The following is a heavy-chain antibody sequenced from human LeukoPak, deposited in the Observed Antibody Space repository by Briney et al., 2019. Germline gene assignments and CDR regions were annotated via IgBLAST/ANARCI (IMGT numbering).Heavy chain of an antibody. CDR1: GYSFTSYW. CDR2: IYPGDSDT. D-gene: IGHD3-22*01. Sequence: GESLKISCKGSGYSFTSYWIGWVRQMPGKGLEWMGIIYPGDSDTRYSPSFQGQVTISADKSISTAYLQWSSLKASDTAMYYCARPYYSDSSGHYYFDYWGQGTLVTVSS. J-gene: IGHJ4*02. CDR3: ARPYYSDSSGHYYFDY. V-gene: IGHV5-51*01.